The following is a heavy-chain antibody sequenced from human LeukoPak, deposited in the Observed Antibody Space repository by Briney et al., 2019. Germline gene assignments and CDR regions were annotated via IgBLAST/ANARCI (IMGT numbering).Heavy chain of an antibody. CDR3: ARSNSTNCYTD. CDR2: ISSSGSTI. D-gene: IGHD2-2*02. Sequence: GGSLRLSCAASGFTFSDYYLSWIRQAPGKGLEWVSYISSSGSTINYADSVKGRFTISRDNAKNSLYLQMNSLRAEDTAVYYCARSNSTNCYTDWGQGTLVTASS. CDR1: GFTFSDYY. J-gene: IGHJ4*02. V-gene: IGHV3-11*01.